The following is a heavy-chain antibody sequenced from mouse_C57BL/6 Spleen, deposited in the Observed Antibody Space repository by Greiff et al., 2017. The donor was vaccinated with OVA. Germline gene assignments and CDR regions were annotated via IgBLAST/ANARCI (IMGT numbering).Heavy chain of an antibody. Sequence: VQLVESGAELARPGASVKLSCKASGYTFTSYGISWVKQRTGQGLEWIGEIYPRSGNAYYNEKFKGKATLTADKSSSTAYMELRSLTSEDSAVYFCARSQGANWDVDYWGQGTTLTVSS. V-gene: IGHV1-81*01. CDR1: GYTFTSYG. J-gene: IGHJ2*01. CDR2: IYPRSGNA. CDR3: ARSQGANWDVDY. D-gene: IGHD4-1*01.